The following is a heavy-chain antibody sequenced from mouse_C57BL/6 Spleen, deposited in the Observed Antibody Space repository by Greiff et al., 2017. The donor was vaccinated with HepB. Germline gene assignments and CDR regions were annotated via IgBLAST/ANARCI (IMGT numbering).Heavy chain of an antibody. J-gene: IGHJ2*01. Sequence: QVQLQQPGAELVKPGASVKLSCKASGYTFTSYWMHWVKQRPGQGLEWIGMIHPNSGSTNYNEKFKSKATLTVDKSSSTAYMQLSSLTSEESAVYYCARGDYGSSRYYFDYWGQGTTLTVSS. D-gene: IGHD1-1*01. CDR3: ARGDYGSSRYYFDY. CDR2: IHPNSGST. CDR1: GYTFTSYW. V-gene: IGHV1-64*01.